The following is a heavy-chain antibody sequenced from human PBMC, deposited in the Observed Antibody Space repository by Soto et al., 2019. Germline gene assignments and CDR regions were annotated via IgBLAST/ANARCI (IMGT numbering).Heavy chain of an antibody. V-gene: IGHV3-23*01. CDR2: ISGSGGST. D-gene: IGHD6-6*01. Sequence: GGSLRLSCAASGFTFSSYAMSWVRQAPGKGLEWVSAISGSGGSTYYADSVKGRFTISRDNSKNTLYLQMNSLRAEDTAAYYCAHFPPSIEAPDYYYYYMDVWGKGTTVTVSS. CDR1: GFTFSSYA. CDR3: AHFPPSIEAPDYYYYYMDV. J-gene: IGHJ6*03.